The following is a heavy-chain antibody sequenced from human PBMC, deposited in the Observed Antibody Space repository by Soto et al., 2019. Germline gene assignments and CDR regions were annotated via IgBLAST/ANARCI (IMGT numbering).Heavy chain of an antibody. CDR1: GFTFSSYA. CDR2: ISGSGGGT. V-gene: IGHV3-23*01. J-gene: IGHJ6*02. CDR3: AKYYGDYGRYYYYYGMDV. D-gene: IGHD4-17*01. Sequence: EVQLLESGGGLVQPGGSLRLSCAASGFTFSSYAMSWVRQAPGKGLEWVSAISGSGGGTYYADSVKGRFTISRDNSKNTRDLQINSLRAEDTAVYYCAKYYGDYGRYYYYYGMDVWGQGTTVTVSS.